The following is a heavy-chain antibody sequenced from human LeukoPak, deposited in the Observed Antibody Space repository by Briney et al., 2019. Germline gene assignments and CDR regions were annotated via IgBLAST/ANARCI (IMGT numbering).Heavy chain of an antibody. D-gene: IGHD3-9*01. CDR3: AKVVGRYFDWRDIGDEYFQH. CDR2: ISWNSGSI. V-gene: IGHV3-9*01. J-gene: IGHJ1*01. CDR1: GFTFDDYA. Sequence: PGGSLRLSCAASGFTFDDYAMHWVRQAPGKGLEWVSGISWNSGSIGYADSVKGRFTISRDNAKNSLYLQMNSLRAEDTALYYCAKVVGRYFDWRDIGDEYFQHWGQGTLVTVSS.